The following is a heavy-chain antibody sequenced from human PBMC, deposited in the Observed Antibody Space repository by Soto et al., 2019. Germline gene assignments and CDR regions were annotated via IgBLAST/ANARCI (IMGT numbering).Heavy chain of an antibody. V-gene: IGHV3-23*01. D-gene: IGHD2-2*02. J-gene: IGHJ4*02. CDR2: ISGSGGST. Sequence: GGSLRLSCAASGFTFSSYAMSWVRQAPGKGLEWVSAISGSGGSTYYADSVKGRFTISRDNSKNTLYLQMNSLRAEDTAVYYCAKDGCSSTSCYKDYWGQGTLVTVSS. CDR3: AKDGCSSTSCYKDY. CDR1: GFTFSSYA.